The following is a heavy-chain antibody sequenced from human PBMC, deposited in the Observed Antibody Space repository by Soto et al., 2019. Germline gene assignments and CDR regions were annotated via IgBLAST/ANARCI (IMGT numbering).Heavy chain of an antibody. J-gene: IGHJ4*02. V-gene: IGHV4-4*02. CDR2: IYHSGST. D-gene: IGHD1-26*01. CDR1: GGSISSNNW. CDR3: ARDPDSGTYLDY. Sequence: SETLSLTCAVSGGSISSNNWWSWVRQPPGKGLEWIGEIYHSGSTNYNPSLKSRVTISVDKSKNQFSLKLNFVTAADTAMYYCARDPDSGTYLDYWGQGTPVTVSS.